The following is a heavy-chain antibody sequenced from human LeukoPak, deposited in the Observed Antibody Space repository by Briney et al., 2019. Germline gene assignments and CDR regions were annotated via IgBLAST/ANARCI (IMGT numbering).Heavy chain of an antibody. CDR1: GFTFDDYG. CDR2: INWNVGST. CDR3: ARVTSSGWSSYFDY. Sequence: RPGRSLRLSCAASGFTFDDYGMRWVRQAPRKGLEWGSGINWNVGSTGYADSVKGRFTISRDNAKNSLYLQMNSLRAEDTALYYCARVTSSGWSSYFDYWGQGTLVTVSS. V-gene: IGHV3-20*04. J-gene: IGHJ4*02. D-gene: IGHD6-19*01.